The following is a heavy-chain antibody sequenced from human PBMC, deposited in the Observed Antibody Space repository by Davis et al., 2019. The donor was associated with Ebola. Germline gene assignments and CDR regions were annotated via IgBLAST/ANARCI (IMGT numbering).Heavy chain of an antibody. CDR1: GDSVSSAG. Sequence: HSQTLSLTCAISGDSVSSAGWNWIRQSPSRGLEWLGRTYYSSKWYNDYAVSVKGRITINPDTSKNQFSLQLKSVTPEDTALYYCARGWLRGGMDVWGEGTTVTV. J-gene: IGHJ6*02. D-gene: IGHD5-18*01. CDR2: TYYSSKWYN. CDR3: ARGWLRGGMDV. V-gene: IGHV6-1*01.